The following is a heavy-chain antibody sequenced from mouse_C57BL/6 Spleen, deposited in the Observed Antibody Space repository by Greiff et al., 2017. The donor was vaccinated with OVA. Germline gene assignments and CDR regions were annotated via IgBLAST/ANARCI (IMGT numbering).Heavy chain of an antibody. D-gene: IGHD1-1*01. V-gene: IGHV1-59*01. CDR1: GYTFTSYW. J-gene: IGHJ1*03. CDR3: ARPNYGSSPSRYFDV. CDR2: IDPSDSYT. Sequence: QVQLQQPGAELVRPGTSVKLSCKASGYTFTSYWMHWVKQRPGQGLEWIGVIDPSDSYTNYNQKFKGKATLTVDTSSSTAYMQLSSLTSEDSAVYYCARPNYGSSPSRYFDVWGTGTTVTVSS.